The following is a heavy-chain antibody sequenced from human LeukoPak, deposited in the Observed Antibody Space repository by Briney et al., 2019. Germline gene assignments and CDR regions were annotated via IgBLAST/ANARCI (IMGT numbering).Heavy chain of an antibody. Sequence: QRGGSLRLYCAASGFTFDDYGMSWVRHAPGKGLEWVSGINWNGGSTGYADSVKGGFTISRDNAKNSLYLQMNSLRAEDTALYYCATKYYYDSSADAFDIWGQGTMVTVSS. J-gene: IGHJ3*02. V-gene: IGHV3-20*04. D-gene: IGHD3-22*01. CDR1: GFTFDDYG. CDR2: INWNGGST. CDR3: ATKYYYDSSADAFDI.